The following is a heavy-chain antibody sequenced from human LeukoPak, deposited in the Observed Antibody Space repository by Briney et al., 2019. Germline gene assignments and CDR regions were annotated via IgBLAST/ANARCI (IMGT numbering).Heavy chain of an antibody. CDR3: ARDWDIVVVPAAMLPYYYYGMDV. CDR2: IIPIFGTA. D-gene: IGHD2-2*01. J-gene: IGHJ6*02. V-gene: IGHV1-69*01. Sequence: GASVKVSCKASGGTFSSYAISWVRQAPGQGLEWMGGIIPIFGTANYAQKFQGRVTITADESTSTAYMELNSLRSEDTAVYYCARDWDIVVVPAAMLPYYYYGMDVWGQGSTVTVSS. CDR1: GGTFSSYA.